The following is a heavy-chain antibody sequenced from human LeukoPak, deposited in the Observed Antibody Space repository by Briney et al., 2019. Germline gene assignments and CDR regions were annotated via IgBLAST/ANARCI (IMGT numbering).Heavy chain of an antibody. V-gene: IGHV1-18*01. CDR1: GYTFTTYG. CDR3: ARGSRSNFDY. D-gene: IGHD6-13*01. Sequence: ASVKVSCKASGYTFTTYGLSWVRQAPGQGLEWMGWISAYNGNTKYTQNLQGRVTMTRDTSTSIGYMELSSLRSEDTAVYYCARGSRSNFDYWGQGTLVTVSS. J-gene: IGHJ4*02. CDR2: ISAYNGNT.